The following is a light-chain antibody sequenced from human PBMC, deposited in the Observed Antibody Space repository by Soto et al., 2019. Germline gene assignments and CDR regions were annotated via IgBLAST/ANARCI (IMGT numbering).Light chain of an antibody. Sequence: QSVLTQPPSVSGAPGQRVTISCTGSSSKIGAGYDVQWYQQLPGTAPKLLIYGNSNRPSGVPDRFSGSKSGTSASLTITGLQAEDEADYYCQSYDSSLSGWVFGGATKLTVL. CDR1: SSKIGAGYD. V-gene: IGLV1-40*01. CDR2: GNS. CDR3: QSYDSSLSGWV. J-gene: IGLJ3*02.